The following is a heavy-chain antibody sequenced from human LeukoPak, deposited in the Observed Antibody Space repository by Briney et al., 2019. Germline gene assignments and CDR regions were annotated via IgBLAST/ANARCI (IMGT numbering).Heavy chain of an antibody. V-gene: IGHV3-48*01. Sequence: GGSLRLSCAASGFTFSSYSMNWVRQAPGKGLEWVSYISSSSSTIYYADSVKGRFTISRDNAKNSLCLQMNSLRAEDTAVYYCARVWSIAARPLDYWGQGTLVTVSS. J-gene: IGHJ4*02. CDR2: ISSSSSTI. CDR3: ARVWSIAARPLDY. D-gene: IGHD6-6*01. CDR1: GFTFSSYS.